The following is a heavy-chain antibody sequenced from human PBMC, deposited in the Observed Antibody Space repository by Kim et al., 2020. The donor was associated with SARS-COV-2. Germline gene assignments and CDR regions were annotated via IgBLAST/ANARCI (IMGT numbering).Heavy chain of an antibody. V-gene: IGHV4-39*01. D-gene: IGHD3-10*01. Sequence: TPSLKSRVTISVDTSKNPFSLKLSSVTAADTAVYYCARPRGVIISDAFDIWGQGTMVTVSS. J-gene: IGHJ3*02. CDR3: ARPRGVIISDAFDI.